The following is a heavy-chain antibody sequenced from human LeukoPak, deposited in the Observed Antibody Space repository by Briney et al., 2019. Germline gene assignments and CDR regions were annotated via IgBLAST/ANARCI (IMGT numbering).Heavy chain of an antibody. CDR1: GYTFTGYY. Sequence: ASVKVSCKASGYTFTGYYMHWVRQAPGQGLEWMGWINPNSGGTNYAQKFQGRVTMTRDTSISTAYMELSRLRSDDTAAYYCAGGYSVAVPFQHWGQGTLVTVSS. V-gene: IGHV1-2*02. D-gene: IGHD6-19*01. CDR3: AGGYSVAVPFQH. CDR2: INPNSGGT. J-gene: IGHJ1*01.